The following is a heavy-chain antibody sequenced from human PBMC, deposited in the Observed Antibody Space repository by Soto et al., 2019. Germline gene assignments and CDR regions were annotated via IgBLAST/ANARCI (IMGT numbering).Heavy chain of an antibody. CDR2: INHSGST. Sequence: SETLSLTCAVYGGSFSGYYWSWIRQPPGKGLEWIGEINHSGSTNYNPSLKSRVTISVDTSKNQFSLKLSSVTAADTAVYYCARAYRTIFGVVRPWTFWGQGTMVTVSS. CDR3: ARAYRTIFGVVRPWTF. J-gene: IGHJ3*01. CDR1: GGSFSGYY. V-gene: IGHV4-34*01. D-gene: IGHD3-3*01.